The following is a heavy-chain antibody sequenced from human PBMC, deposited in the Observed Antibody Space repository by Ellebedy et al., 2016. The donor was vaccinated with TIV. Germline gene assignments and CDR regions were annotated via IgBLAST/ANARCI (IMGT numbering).Heavy chain of an antibody. V-gene: IGHV1-8*01. J-gene: IGHJ4*02. D-gene: IGHD2/OR15-2a*01. CDR1: GYTFGSFD. CDR2: MNPNSANT. CDR3: ARARRTLLWADN. Sequence: AALVKVSCKTSGYTFGSFDIIWVRQATGQGLEWMGWMNPNSANTGLAEKFRYRVTLTGDTSTDTAYMELNGLRSEDTAVYYCARARRTLLWADNWGQGTLLTVSS.